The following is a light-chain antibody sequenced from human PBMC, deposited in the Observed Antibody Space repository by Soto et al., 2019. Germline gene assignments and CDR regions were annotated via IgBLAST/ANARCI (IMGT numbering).Light chain of an antibody. Sequence: QSALTQPRSVSGSPGQSVTISCTGTGSDVGANNYVSWYQQNPGKAPRLMIYDVTKRPSGVPDRFSGSKSGNTASLTISGLQTEDEADYYCCSYAGSPLFGGGTKVTVL. V-gene: IGLV2-11*01. CDR1: GSDVGANNY. CDR3: CSYAGSPL. CDR2: DVT. J-gene: IGLJ2*01.